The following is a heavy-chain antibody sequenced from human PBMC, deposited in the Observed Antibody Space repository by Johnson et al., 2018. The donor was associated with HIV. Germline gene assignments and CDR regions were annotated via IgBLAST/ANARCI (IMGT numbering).Heavy chain of an antibody. Sequence: QVQLVESGGGVVQPGGSLRLSCAASGFTFSSYGMHWVRQAPGKGLEWVAFIRYDGSNKYYADSVKGRFTISRDNSKNTLYLQMNSLRAEDTAVYYCAKDQYGSSGRYAFDIWGQGTMVTVSS. CDR2: IRYDGSNK. D-gene: IGHD3-10*01. CDR1: GFTFSSYG. CDR3: AKDQYGSSGRYAFDI. V-gene: IGHV3-30*02. J-gene: IGHJ3*02.